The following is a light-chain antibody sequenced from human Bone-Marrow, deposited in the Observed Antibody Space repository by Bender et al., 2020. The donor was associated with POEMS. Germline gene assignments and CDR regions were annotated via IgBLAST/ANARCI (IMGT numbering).Light chain of an antibody. V-gene: IGLV2-14*01. J-gene: IGLJ1*01. CDR3: SSYTDSSTYV. CDR1: SSDVGDYNY. CDR2: DVS. Sequence: QSALTQPPSASGSPGQSVTISCTGTSSDVGDYNYVSWYQQFPGKAPKLMIYDVSHRPSGVSSRFSGSKSGNTASLTISGLQAEDEADYYCSSYTDSSTYVFGTGTQVTV.